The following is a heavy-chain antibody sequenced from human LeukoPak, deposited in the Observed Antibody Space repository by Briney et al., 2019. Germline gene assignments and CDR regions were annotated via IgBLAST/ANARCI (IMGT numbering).Heavy chain of an antibody. J-gene: IGHJ5*02. Sequence: GGSLRLSCAASGFIVSSNYMSWVRQAPGKGLEWVSVIYTGGNTYYADFVKGRFIISRDNSKNTLYLQMNNPRVEDTAVYYCAGHDWFDPWGQGTLVTVSS. V-gene: IGHV3-53*01. CDR2: IYTGGNT. CDR3: AGHDWFDP. CDR1: GFIVSSNY.